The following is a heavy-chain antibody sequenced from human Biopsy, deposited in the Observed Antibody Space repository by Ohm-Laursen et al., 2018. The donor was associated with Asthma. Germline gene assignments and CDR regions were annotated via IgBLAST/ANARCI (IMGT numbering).Heavy chain of an antibody. Sequence: GASVKVSCNTSGYTFINYAIHWVRQAPGQRLEWMGWINAGNGNTKYSQKFQGRVSITRDTSASTAYMELRSLRSEDTAAYYCARTYYDFLTGQVKNAFGIWGQGTTVTVSS. V-gene: IGHV1-3*01. CDR3: ARTYYDFLTGQVKNAFGI. D-gene: IGHD3-9*01. CDR2: INAGNGNT. J-gene: IGHJ6*02. CDR1: GYTFINYA.